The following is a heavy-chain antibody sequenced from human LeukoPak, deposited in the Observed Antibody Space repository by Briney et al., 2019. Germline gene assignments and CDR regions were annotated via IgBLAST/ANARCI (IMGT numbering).Heavy chain of an antibody. CDR2: ISGSGGST. Sequence: PGGSLRLSCAASGLTFSSYAMSWVRQAPGKGLEGVSAISGSGGSTYYADSVKGRFTISRDNSKNTLYLQMNSLRAEDTAVYYCAKDVTTSAKNTLIYWGQGTLVTVSS. V-gene: IGHV3-23*01. J-gene: IGHJ4*02. CDR1: GLTFSSYA. D-gene: IGHD4-11*01. CDR3: AKDVTTSAKNTLIY.